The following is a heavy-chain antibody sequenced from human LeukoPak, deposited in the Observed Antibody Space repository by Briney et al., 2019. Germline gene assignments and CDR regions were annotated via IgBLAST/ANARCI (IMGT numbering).Heavy chain of an antibody. J-gene: IGHJ4*02. CDR1: GFTFSNAW. V-gene: IGHV3-15*01. Sequence: GGSLRLSCAAPGFTFSNAWMSWVRQAPGKGLEWVGRIKSKTDGGTTDYAAPVKGRFTISRDDSKNTLYLQMNSLKTEDTAVYYCTTLLSELPGYDYWGQGTLVTVSS. CDR2: IKSKTDGGTT. CDR3: TTLLSELPGYDY. D-gene: IGHD1-26*01.